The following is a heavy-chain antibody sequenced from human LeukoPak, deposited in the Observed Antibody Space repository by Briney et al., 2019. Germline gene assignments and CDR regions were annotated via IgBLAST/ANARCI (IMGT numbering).Heavy chain of an antibody. D-gene: IGHD6-13*01. CDR2: VYYSGST. V-gene: IGHV4-59*01. CDR3: ARSGTAAGRRDY. J-gene: IGHJ4*02. CDR1: GGSIYSYY. Sequence: SETLSLTCTVSGGSIYSYYWSWIRQPPGKGLEWIGYVYYSGSTNYNPSLKSRVTISVDTSKNQFSLKLNSVNAADTAVYYCARSGTAAGRRDYCGQGTLVTVSS.